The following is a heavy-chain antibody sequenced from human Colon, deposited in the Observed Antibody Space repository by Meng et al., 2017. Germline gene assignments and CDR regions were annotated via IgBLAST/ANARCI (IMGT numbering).Heavy chain of an antibody. D-gene: IGHD4-17*01. Sequence: GESLKISCAASGFTFSSYWMNWVRQAPGKGLEWVANIKQDDSEKYYVDSVKGRFTISRDNAKNSLFLQMNSLRAEDTAVYYCARIPYGDYSYCAMDVWGQGTTVTVSS. CDR2: IKQDDSEK. J-gene: IGHJ6*02. CDR3: ARIPYGDYSYCAMDV. V-gene: IGHV3-7*01. CDR1: GFTFSSYW.